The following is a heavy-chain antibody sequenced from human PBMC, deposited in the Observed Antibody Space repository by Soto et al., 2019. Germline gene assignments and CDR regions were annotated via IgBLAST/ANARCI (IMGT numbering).Heavy chain of an antibody. Sequence: GGSLRLSCAASGFTFSSYAMSWVRQAPGKGLEWVSAISGSGGSTYYADSVKGRFTISRDNSKNTLYLQMSSLRAEDTAVYYCANLHHLSYGEVDYWGQGTLVTVSS. CDR3: ANLHHLSYGEVDY. CDR1: GFTFSSYA. V-gene: IGHV3-23*01. J-gene: IGHJ4*02. CDR2: ISGSGGST. D-gene: IGHD4-17*01.